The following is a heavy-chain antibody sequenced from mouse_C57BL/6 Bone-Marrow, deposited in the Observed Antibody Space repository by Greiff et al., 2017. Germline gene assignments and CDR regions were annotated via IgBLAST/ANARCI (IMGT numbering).Heavy chain of an antibody. D-gene: IGHD2-3*01. CDR3: AGNDGYYDWFAY. CDR1: GYTFTDYY. Sequence: DVKLQESGPVLVKPGASVKMSCKASGYTFTDYYMNWVKPSHGTSLEWIGVINPYNGGTSYNQKFKGKATLTVDKSYSTAYMEINSLTSEDSAVYYCAGNDGYYDWFAYWGQETMVTVSA. J-gene: IGHJ3*01. V-gene: IGHV1-19*01. CDR2: INPYNGGT.